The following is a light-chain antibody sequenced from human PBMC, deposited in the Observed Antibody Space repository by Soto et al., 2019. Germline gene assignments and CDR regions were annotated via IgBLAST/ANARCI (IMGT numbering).Light chain of an antibody. V-gene: IGKV3-20*01. J-gene: IGKJ5*01. CDR3: QQYASSLIT. CDR2: AAS. CDR1: QSVRYNY. Sequence: EIVLTQSPGTLSLSPGERATLSCRASQSVRYNYLAWYQQKPGQAPRLLIYAASSRAAGIPDRFGGSGSGTDFALTISRLEPEDFAVYYCQQYASSLITFGQGTRLEIK.